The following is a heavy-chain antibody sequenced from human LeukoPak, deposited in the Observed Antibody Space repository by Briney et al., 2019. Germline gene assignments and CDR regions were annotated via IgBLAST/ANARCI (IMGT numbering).Heavy chain of an antibody. CDR1: GGSFSGYY. V-gene: IGHV4-34*01. D-gene: IGHD1-20*01. CDR2: INHSGST. CDR3: ARAGRYNPPDY. J-gene: IGHJ4*02. Sequence: SETLSLTCAVYGGSFSGYYWIWIRQPPGKGLEWIGEINHSGSTNYNPSLKSRVTISVDASKNQFSLKLSSVTAADTAVYYCARAGRYNPPDYWGQGTLVTVSS.